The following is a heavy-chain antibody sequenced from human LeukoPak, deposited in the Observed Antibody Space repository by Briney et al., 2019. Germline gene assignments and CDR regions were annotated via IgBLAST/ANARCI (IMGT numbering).Heavy chain of an antibody. CDR1: GFTFSNYA. D-gene: IGHD3-22*01. J-gene: IGHJ4*02. V-gene: IGHV3-33*08. CDR2: IWYDGSKK. CDR3: ARPQYYYDSSGYSY. Sequence: GGSLRLSCAASGFTFSNYAVHWVRQAPGKGLEWVAVIWYDGSKKYYADSVKGRFTISRDNSKNTLYLQMNSLRAEDTAVYYCARPQYYYDSSGYSYWGQGTLVTVSS.